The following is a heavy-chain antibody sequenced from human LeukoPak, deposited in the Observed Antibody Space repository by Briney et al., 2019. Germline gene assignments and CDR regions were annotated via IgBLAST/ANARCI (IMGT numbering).Heavy chain of an antibody. CDR3: ARGYDFWSGYYTGGSRRDAFDI. D-gene: IGHD3-3*01. V-gene: IGHV4-34*01. CDR2: INHSGST. J-gene: IGHJ3*02. CDR1: GGSFSGYY. Sequence: SETLSLACAVYGGSFSGYYWSWIRQPPGKGLEWIGEINHSGSTNYNPSLKSRVTISVDTSKNQFSLKLSSVTAADTAVYYCARGYDFWSGYYTGGSRRDAFDIWGQGTMVTVSS.